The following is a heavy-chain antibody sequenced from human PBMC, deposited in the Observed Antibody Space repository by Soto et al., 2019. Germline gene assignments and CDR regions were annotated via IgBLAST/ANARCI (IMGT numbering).Heavy chain of an antibody. V-gene: IGHV3-7*05. J-gene: IGHJ6*02. CDR2: IKEDGSEE. D-gene: IGHD3-10*01. CDR1: GFTFSTYW. CDR3: ARDWGAPGRRSSFGYYYHFGMDG. Sequence: EVQLVESGGGLVQPGGSLRLSCAASGFTFSTYWMNWVRQAPGKGLEWVANIKEDGSEEYYVDSVKGRFTISRDNAKNSLFVDMNSLRAEDTAVYYCARDWGAPGRRSSFGYYYHFGMDGWAKGPRSPSP.